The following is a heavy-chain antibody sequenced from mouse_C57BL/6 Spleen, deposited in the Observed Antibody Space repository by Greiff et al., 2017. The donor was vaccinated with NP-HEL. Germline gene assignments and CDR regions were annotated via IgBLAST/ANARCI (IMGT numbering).Heavy chain of an antibody. CDR1: GYAFSSYW. CDR3: ARKSLTMGYAMDY. CDR2: IYPGDGDA. D-gene: IGHD1-1*02. J-gene: IGHJ4*01. Sequence: QVQLQQSGAELVKPGASVKISCKASGYAFSSYWMNWVKQRPGKGLVWIGQIYPGDGDANYNGKLKGKATLTADKSSSTAYMQLSSLTSEDSAVYFCARKSLTMGYAMDYWGQGTSVTVSS. V-gene: IGHV1-80*01.